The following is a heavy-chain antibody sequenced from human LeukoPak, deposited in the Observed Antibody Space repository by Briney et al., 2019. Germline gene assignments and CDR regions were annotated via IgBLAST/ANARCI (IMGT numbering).Heavy chain of an antibody. CDR2: ISGSGGST. J-gene: IGHJ4*02. D-gene: IGHD4-17*01. CDR3: ATHYGYFDY. V-gene: IGHV3-23*01. CDR1: GFTFSSYA. Sequence: PGGSLRLSCAASGFTFSSYAMSWVRQAPGKGLEWVSAISGSGGSTYYADSVKGRFTISRDNSKKKLYLQMNSLRPEDTAVYYCATHYGYFDYWGQGTLVTVSS.